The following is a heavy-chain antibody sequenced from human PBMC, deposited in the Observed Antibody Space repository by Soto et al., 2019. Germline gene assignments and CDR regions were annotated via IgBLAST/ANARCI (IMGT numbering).Heavy chain of an antibody. CDR3: ARHTSGWHYYDY. V-gene: IGHV3-11*06. Sequence: GGSLRLSCAASGFNFSDHYMNWVRQAPGKGLEWVSYISGSSRYTNFADSVKGRFTISRDNAKNSLYLQMNSLRVEDTAVYYCARHTSGWHYYDYWGQGTPVTVSS. CDR2: ISGSSRYT. J-gene: IGHJ4*02. CDR1: GFNFSDHY. D-gene: IGHD6-19*01.